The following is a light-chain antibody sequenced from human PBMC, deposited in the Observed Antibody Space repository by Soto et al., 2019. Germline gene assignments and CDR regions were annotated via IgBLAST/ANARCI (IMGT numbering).Light chain of an antibody. CDR2: LGS. Sequence: DIVMTQSPLSLPVTPGEPASISCRSNQSLLHSNGYNYLDWYLQKPGQSPQFLIHLGSNRASGVPDRFSCSGAGTDFTLKISRVEAEDFGVYYCMQALQTPPTFGQGTRLEIK. CDR1: QSLLHSNGYNY. J-gene: IGKJ5*01. CDR3: MQALQTPPT. V-gene: IGKV2-28*01.